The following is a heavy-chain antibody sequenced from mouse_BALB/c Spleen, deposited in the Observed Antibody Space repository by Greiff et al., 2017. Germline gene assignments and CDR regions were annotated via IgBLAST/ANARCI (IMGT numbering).Heavy chain of an antibody. CDR3: ATYDYDTWFAY. CDR2: ISSGGGNT. J-gene: IGHJ3*01. V-gene: IGHV5-9*03. CDR1: GFTFSSYT. Sequence: EVKLVESGGGLVKPGGSLKLPCAASGFTFSSYTMSWVRQTPEKRLEWVATISSGGGNTYYPDSVKGRFTISRDNAKNNLYLQMSSLRSEDTALYYCATYDYDTWFAYWGQGTLVTVSA. D-gene: IGHD2-4*01.